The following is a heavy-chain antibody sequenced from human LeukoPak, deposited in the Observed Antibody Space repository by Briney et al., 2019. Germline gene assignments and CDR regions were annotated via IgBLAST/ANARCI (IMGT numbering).Heavy chain of an antibody. CDR3: ARAASVTAIYFDY. D-gene: IGHD2-21*02. CDR2: IYTSGST. J-gene: IGHJ4*02. V-gene: IGHV4-61*02. Sequence: SEILSLTCTVSGGSISSGSYYWSWIRQPAGKGLEWIGRIYTSGSTNYNPSLKSRVTISVDTSKNQFSLKLSSVTAADTAVYYCARAASVTAIYFDYWGQGTLVTVSS. CDR1: GGSISSGSYY.